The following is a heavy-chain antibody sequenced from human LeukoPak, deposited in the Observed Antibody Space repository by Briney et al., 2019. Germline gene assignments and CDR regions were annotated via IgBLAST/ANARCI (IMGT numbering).Heavy chain of an antibody. V-gene: IGHV1-2*02. CDR1: GYTFTGYY. D-gene: IGHD6-19*01. Sequence: ASVKVSCKASGYTFTGYYMHWVRQAPGQGVEWMGWINPNSGGTNYAQKFQGRVTMTRDTSISTAYMELSRLRSDDTAVYYCARALSLPQDSSGWYAFDYWGQGTLVTVSS. J-gene: IGHJ4*02. CDR3: ARALSLPQDSSGWYAFDY. CDR2: INPNSGGT.